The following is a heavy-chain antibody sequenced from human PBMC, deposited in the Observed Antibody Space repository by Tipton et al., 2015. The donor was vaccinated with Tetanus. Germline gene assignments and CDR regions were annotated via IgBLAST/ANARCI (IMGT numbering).Heavy chain of an antibody. Sequence: TLSLTCTVSGGSISSSSYYWGWIRQPPGKGLEWIGSIYYSGSTCYNPSLKSRVTISVDTSKSQFSLKLSSVTAADTAVYYCARLSSSANDAHGFDIWGQGTMVTVSS. CDR2: IYYSGST. D-gene: IGHD3-22*01. V-gene: IGHV4-39*01. CDR3: ARLSSSANDAHGFDI. CDR1: GGSISSSSYY. J-gene: IGHJ3*02.